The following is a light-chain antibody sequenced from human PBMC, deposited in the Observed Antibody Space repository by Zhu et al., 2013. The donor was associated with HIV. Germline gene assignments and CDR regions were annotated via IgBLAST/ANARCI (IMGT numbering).Light chain of an antibody. J-gene: IGKJ1*01. CDR1: QSVRIY. CDR2: DGS. CDR3: QQRSNWPLT. Sequence: EIVLTQSPATLSLSPGERATLSCRTSQSVRIYVAWYQQKPGQAPRLLIYDGSNRATGVPARFSGSGSGAEFTLTISTLEPEDSAVYYCQQRSNWPLTFGQGTKLEIK. V-gene: IGKV3-11*01.